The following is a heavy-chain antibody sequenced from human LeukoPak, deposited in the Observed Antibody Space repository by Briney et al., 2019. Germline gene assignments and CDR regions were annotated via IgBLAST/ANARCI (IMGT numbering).Heavy chain of an antibody. CDR1: GFTFSSYS. J-gene: IGHJ2*01. D-gene: IGHD3-22*01. CDR3: ARSKYDSSGSIYWYFDL. CDR2: ISSSSSYI. Sequence: GGSLRLSCAASGFTFSSYSMTWVRQAPGKGLEWVSSISSSSSYIYYADSVKGRFTISRDNSKNTLYLQMNSLRAEDTAVYYCARSKYDSSGSIYWYFDLWGRGTLVTVSS. V-gene: IGHV3-21*01.